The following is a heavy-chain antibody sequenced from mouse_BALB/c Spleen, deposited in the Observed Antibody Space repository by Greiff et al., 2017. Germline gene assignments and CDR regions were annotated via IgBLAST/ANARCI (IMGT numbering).Heavy chain of an antibody. CDR1: GYTFTSYT. J-gene: IGHJ2*01. CDR3: ARDYYGSSYDY. Sequence: QVQLKESAAELARPGASVKMSCKASGYTFTSYTMHWVKQRPGQGLEWIGYINPSSGYTEYNQKFKDKTTLTADKSSSTAYMQLSSLTSEDSAVYYCARDYYGSSYDYWGQGTTLTVSS. V-gene: IGHV1-4*02. CDR2: INPSSGYT. D-gene: IGHD1-1*01.